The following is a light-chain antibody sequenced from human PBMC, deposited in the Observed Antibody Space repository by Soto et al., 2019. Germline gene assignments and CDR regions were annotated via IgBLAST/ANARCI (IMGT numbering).Light chain of an antibody. J-gene: IGKJ4*01. V-gene: IGKV4-1*01. CDR2: WAS. CDR1: QSVVYSSNNKNY. CDR3: QQYYSTPPT. Sequence: DIVMTQSPDSLAVSLGERATINCKSSQSVVYSSNNKNYLACYQQKPGQPPKLLIYWASTRESGVPDRFSGSGSATDFTLTISSLQAEDVAVYYCQQYYSTPPTFGGGTKVEIK.